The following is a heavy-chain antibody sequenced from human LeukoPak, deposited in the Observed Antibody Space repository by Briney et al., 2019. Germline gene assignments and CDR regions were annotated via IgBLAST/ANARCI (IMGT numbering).Heavy chain of an antibody. CDR3: ARGTANFWSGYSSHFDY. D-gene: IGHD3-3*01. CDR2: INPSGGST. Sequence: ASVTVSCKASGYTFTSYYMHWVRQAPGQGLEWMGIINPSGGSTSYVQKFQGRVTMTRDTSTSTVYMEVSSLRSEDTAVYYCARGTANFWSGYSSHFDYWGQGTLVTVSS. V-gene: IGHV1-46*01. J-gene: IGHJ4*02. CDR1: GYTFTSYY.